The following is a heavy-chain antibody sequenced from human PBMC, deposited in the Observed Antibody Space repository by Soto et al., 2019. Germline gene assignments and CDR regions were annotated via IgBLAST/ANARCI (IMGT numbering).Heavy chain of an antibody. D-gene: IGHD6-13*01. Sequence: PSETLSLTCAVYGGSFSGYYWSWIRQPPGKGLEWIGEINHSGSTNYNPSLKSRVTISVDTSKNQFSLKLSSVTAADTAVYYCARRSSWYPYYYYYRMDVWGQGTTVTVSS. CDR3: ARRSSWYPYYYYYRMDV. CDR2: INHSGST. V-gene: IGHV4-34*01. CDR1: GGSFSGYY. J-gene: IGHJ6*02.